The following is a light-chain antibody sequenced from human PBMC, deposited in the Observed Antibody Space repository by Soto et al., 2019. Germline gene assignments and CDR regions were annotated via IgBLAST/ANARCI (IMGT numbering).Light chain of an antibody. CDR2: DAS. CDR1: QDINNY. J-gene: IGKJ5*01. CDR3: QQYEMLPT. Sequence: IQMTQSPSSLSRSVGDRAAITCQVSQDINNYLNWYEQKPGRAPKLLIYDASNLEAGVPSRVRGSGSGTDFTFTISRLQPEVIATYYCQQYEMLPTIGQGTRLEI. V-gene: IGKV1-33*01.